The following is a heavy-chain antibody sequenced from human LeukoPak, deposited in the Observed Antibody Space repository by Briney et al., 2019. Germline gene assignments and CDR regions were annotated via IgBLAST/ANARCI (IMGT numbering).Heavy chain of an antibody. CDR3: AKDMGYCSSTSCPLDY. V-gene: IGHV3-30*18. Sequence: GGSLRLSCAASGFTFSSHGMHWVRQAPGKGLEWVAVISYDGSNKYYADSVKGRFTISRDNSKNTLYLQMNSLRAEDTAVYYCAKDMGYCSSTSCPLDYWGQGTLVTVSS. CDR1: GFTFSSHG. J-gene: IGHJ4*02. D-gene: IGHD2-2*01. CDR2: ISYDGSNK.